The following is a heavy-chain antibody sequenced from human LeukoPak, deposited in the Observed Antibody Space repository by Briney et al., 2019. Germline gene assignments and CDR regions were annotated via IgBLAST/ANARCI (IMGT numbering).Heavy chain of an antibody. V-gene: IGHV5-51*01. D-gene: IGHD2-2*01. CDR2: IYPGDSDT. CDR1: GYSFTSYW. Sequence: GEPLKISCKGSGYSFTSYWSGWVRQMPGKGLEWMGIIYPGDSDTRYRPSFQGQVTIAADKSISTAYLQWSSLKASDTAMYYCARHPVPRVPAAEYNWFDPWGQGTLVTVSS. CDR3: ARHPVPRVPAAEYNWFDP. J-gene: IGHJ5*02.